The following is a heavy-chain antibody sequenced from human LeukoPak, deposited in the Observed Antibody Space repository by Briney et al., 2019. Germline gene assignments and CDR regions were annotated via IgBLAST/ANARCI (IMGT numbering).Heavy chain of an antibody. V-gene: IGHV4-59*01. D-gene: IGHD3-10*01. J-gene: IGHJ4*02. Sequence: SETLSLTCTVSGGSINNYYWSWIRQPPGKGLEWIGYIYYSGSTNYNPSLKSRVTISVDTSKNQFSLKLSSVTAADTAVYYCARDSEGLDYWGQGTLVTVSS. CDR3: ARDSEGLDY. CDR2: IYYSGST. CDR1: GGSINNYY.